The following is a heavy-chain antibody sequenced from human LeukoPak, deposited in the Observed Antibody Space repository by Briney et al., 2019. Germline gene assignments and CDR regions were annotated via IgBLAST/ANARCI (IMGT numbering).Heavy chain of an antibody. CDR1: GITFSSYA. V-gene: IGHV3-23*01. D-gene: IGHD6-13*01. Sequence: GGSLRLSCAASGITFSSYAMSWVRQAPGKGLEWVSAISGSGGTTYYADSVKGRFTISRDNSKNTLYLHMNSLRAEDTAVYYCAKPQSSSWSNFDYWGQGTLVTVSS. CDR3: AKPQSSSWSNFDY. J-gene: IGHJ4*02. CDR2: ISGSGGTT.